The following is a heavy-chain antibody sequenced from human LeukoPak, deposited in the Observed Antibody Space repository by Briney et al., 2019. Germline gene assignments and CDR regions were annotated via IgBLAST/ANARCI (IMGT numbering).Heavy chain of an antibody. V-gene: IGHV1-18*01. CDR2: ISAYNGNT. D-gene: IGHD1-26*01. CDR1: GYTFTSYG. CDR3: ARGLRSYPAALNFDY. Sequence: GASVKVSCKASGYTFTSYGISWVRQAPGQGLEWMGWISAYNGNTNYARKLQGRVTMTTDTSTSTAYMELRSLRSDDTAVYYCARGLRSYPAALNFDYWGQGTLVTVSS. J-gene: IGHJ4*02.